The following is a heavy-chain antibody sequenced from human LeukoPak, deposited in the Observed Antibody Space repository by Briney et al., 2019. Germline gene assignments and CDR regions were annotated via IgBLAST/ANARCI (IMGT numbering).Heavy chain of an antibody. J-gene: IGHJ4*02. CDR3: ARGQSGYYDY. CDR1: GGSISGYY. D-gene: IGHD3-3*01. V-gene: IGHV4-4*07. Sequence: PSETLSLTCTVSGGSISGYYWSWIRQPAGRGLEWIGRIYPSGITNYNPSLRSRVNMSLDTSKNQFSLKVSSVTAADTAVYYCARGQSGYYDYWGQGTRVTVSS. CDR2: IYPSGIT.